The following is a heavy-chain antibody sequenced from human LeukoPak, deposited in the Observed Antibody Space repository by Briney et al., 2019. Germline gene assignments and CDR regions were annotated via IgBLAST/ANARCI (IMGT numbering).Heavy chain of an antibody. J-gene: IGHJ4*02. Sequence: GGSLRLSCAASAFTASRFNMNCVRQAPGKGLEWVSSISSSGSNILYADSVKGPFTISRDNAKNSLYLQVNSLRAEDSAIYYCAGIYWGQGTLVTVSS. CDR1: AFTASRFN. CDR2: ISSSGSNI. V-gene: IGHV3-21*01. CDR3: AGIY.